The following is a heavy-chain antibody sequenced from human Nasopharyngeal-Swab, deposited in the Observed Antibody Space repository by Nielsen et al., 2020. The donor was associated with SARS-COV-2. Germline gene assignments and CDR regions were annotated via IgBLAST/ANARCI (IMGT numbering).Heavy chain of an antibody. V-gene: IGHV3-9*01. J-gene: IGHJ4*02. CDR3: VKDMRIVATLSWGFDS. CDR2: SSWNSGSI. D-gene: IGHD5-12*01. CDR1: GFTFDDYA. Sequence: GGSLRLSCVASGFTFDDYAMHWVREAPGKGLEWVSGSSWNSGSIHYAGSVKGRFTISRDNGKNSLYLQMNSLRPEDTAFYYCVKDMRIVATLSWGFDSWGQGTLVTVSS.